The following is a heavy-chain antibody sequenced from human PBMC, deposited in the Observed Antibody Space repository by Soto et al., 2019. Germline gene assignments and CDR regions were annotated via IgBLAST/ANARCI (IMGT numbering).Heavy chain of an antibody. CDR3: ARDYYYDSSGYWYNWFDP. J-gene: IGHJ5*02. CDR1: GGSISSGGYY. V-gene: IGHV4-31*03. D-gene: IGHD3-22*01. Sequence: TLSLTCTVSGGSISSGGYYWSWIRQHPGKGLEWIGYIYYSGSTYYNPSLKSRVTISVDTSKNQFSLKLSSVTAADTAVYYCARDYYYDSSGYWYNWFDPWGQGTLVTVSS. CDR2: IYYSGST.